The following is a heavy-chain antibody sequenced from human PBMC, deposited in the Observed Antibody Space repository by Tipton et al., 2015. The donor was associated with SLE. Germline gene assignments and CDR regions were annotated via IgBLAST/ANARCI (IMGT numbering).Heavy chain of an antibody. Sequence: TLSLTCTVSGGSFSGYYWSWIRQPPGKGLEWIGEITHSGTTNYNPSLKSRVTISVDTSKNQFSLKLSSVTAADTAVYYCARGVRDGYFDYWGQGTLVTVSS. D-gene: IGHD5-24*01. CDR1: GGSFSGYY. CDR3: ARGVRDGYFDY. CDR2: ITHSGTT. V-gene: IGHV4-34*01. J-gene: IGHJ4*02.